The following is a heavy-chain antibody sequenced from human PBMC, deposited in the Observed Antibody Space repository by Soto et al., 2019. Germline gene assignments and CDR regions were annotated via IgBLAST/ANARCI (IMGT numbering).Heavy chain of an antibody. Sequence: QVTLKESGPVLVKPTETLTLRCTVSGLSITDSEMCVSWIRQPPGQPLEWLAHIDSSGEKSYRTFLKSRLAIPKDTSKSQIVLTMTTMDPADTATYYCARRHLAVAVSPWFDPWGQGIPVTFSS. V-gene: IGHV2-26*01. D-gene: IGHD6-19*01. CDR3: ARRHLAVAVSPWFDP. J-gene: IGHJ5*02. CDR2: IDSSGEK. CDR1: GLSITDSEMC.